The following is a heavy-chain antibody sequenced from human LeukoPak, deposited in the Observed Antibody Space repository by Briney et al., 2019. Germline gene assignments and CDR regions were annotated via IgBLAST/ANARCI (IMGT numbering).Heavy chain of an antibody. CDR1: GFTFSSYS. V-gene: IGHV3-21*01. D-gene: IGHD2-21*02. J-gene: IGHJ3*02. CDR3: ARDFKVTKIVTEAFDI. Sequence: GGSLRLSCAASGFTFSSYSMNWVRQAPGKGLEWVSSISSSSSYIYYADSVKGRFTISRDNAKNSLYLQMNSLRAEDTAVCYCARDFKVTKIVTEAFDIWGQGTMVTVSS. CDR2: ISSSSSYI.